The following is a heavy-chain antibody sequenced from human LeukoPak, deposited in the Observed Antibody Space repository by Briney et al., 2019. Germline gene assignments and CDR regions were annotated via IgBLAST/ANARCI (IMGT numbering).Heavy chain of an antibody. V-gene: IGHV4-31*03. J-gene: IGHJ4*02. CDR2: IYYSGST. CDR3: AREGMVATRGWYFDY. Sequence: SETLSLTCTVSGGSISSGGYYWSWIRQHPGKGLEWIGYIYYSGSTYYNPSLKSRVTISVDTSKNQFSLKPSSVTAADTAVYYCAREGMVATRGWYFDYWGQGTLVTVSS. D-gene: IGHD5-12*01. CDR1: GGSISSGGYY.